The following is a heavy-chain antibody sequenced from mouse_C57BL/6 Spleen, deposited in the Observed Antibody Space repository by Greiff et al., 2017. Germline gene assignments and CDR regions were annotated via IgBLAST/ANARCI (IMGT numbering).Heavy chain of an antibody. D-gene: IGHD4-1*01. J-gene: IGHJ3*01. V-gene: IGHV1-50*01. CDR1: GYTFTSYW. CDR3: ASELTGTWFAY. CDR2: IDPSDSYT. Sequence: QVQLQQPGAELVKPGASVKLSCKASGYTFTSYWMQWVKQRPGQGLEWIGEIDPSDSYTNYNQKFKGKATLTVDTSSSTAYMQLSSLTSEDSAVYYCASELTGTWFAYWGQGTLVTVSA.